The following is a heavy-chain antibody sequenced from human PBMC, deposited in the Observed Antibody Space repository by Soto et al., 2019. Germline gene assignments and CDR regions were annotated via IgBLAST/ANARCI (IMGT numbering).Heavy chain of an antibody. Sequence: QVQLVESGGGVVQPGRSLRLSCEASGFTFHSFSMHWVRQAPGKGLEWVAVISFDGSNKDYADSVKDRFTISRDNSKNTLDLQMDSLRPEDTAVYYCARFSTNLQYFDYYGMDVWGQGTTVAVSS. CDR1: GFTFHSFS. J-gene: IGHJ6*02. D-gene: IGHD3-3*02. V-gene: IGHV3-30*04. CDR3: ARFSTNLQYFDYYGMDV. CDR2: ISFDGSNK.